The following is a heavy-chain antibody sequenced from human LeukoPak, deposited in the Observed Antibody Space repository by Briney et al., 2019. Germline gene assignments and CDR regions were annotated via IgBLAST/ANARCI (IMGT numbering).Heavy chain of an antibody. CDR3: ARDVTEGNGAISMIRGVRSHRRTYFDY. V-gene: IGHV4-34*01. D-gene: IGHD3-10*01. CDR1: GGSFSGYY. CDR2: INHSGST. J-gene: IGHJ4*02. Sequence: PSETLSLTCAVYGGSFSGYYWSWIRQPPGKGLEWIGEINHSGSTNYNPSLKSRVTISVDTSKNQFSLKLSSVTAADTAVYYCARDVTEGNGAISMIRGVRSHRRTYFDYWGQGTLVTVSS.